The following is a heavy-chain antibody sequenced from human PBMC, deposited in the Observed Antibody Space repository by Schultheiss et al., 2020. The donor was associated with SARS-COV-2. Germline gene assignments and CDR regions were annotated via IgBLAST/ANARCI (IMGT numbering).Heavy chain of an antibody. D-gene: IGHD6-13*01. CDR2: IYYSGST. CDR1: GGSISSYY. V-gene: IGHV4-59*12. Sequence: SETLSLTCTVSGGSISSYYWSWIRQPPGKGLEWIGYIYYSGSTYYNPSLKSRVTISVDRSKNQFSLKLSSVTAADTAVYYCARDGSSSWYSNYYYGMDVWGQGTTVTVSS. CDR3: ARDGSSSWYSNYYYGMDV. J-gene: IGHJ6*02.